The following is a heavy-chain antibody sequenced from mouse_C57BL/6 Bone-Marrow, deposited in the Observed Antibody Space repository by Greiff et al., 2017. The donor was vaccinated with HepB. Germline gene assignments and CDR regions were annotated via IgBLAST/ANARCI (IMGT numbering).Heavy chain of an antibody. CDR2: IDPSDSET. J-gene: IGHJ2*01. CDR3: AVRSTMVTSYFDY. Sequence: VQLQQPGAELVRPGSSVKLSCKASGYTFTSYWMHWVKQRPIQGLEWIGNIDPSDSETHYNQKFKDKATLTVDKSSSTAYMQLSSLTSEDSAVYYCAVRSTMVTSYFDYWGQGTTLTVSS. D-gene: IGHD2-2*01. V-gene: IGHV1-52*01. CDR1: GYTFTSYW.